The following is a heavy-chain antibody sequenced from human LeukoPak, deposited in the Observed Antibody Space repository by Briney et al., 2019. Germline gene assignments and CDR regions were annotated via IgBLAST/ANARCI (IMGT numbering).Heavy chain of an antibody. J-gene: IGHJ6*02. D-gene: IGHD5-12*01. CDR3: ARLPVDIVATTPQYYYYYGMDV. CDR2: IYYSGGT. V-gene: IGHV4-59*11. CDR1: GGSISSHF. Sequence: SETLSLTCTVSGGSISSHFWSWIRQPPGKGLEWIGYIYYSGGTTYNPSLKSRITISVDTSKNQFSLKLSSVTAADTAVYYCARLPVDIVATTPQYYYYYGMDVWGQGTTVTVSS.